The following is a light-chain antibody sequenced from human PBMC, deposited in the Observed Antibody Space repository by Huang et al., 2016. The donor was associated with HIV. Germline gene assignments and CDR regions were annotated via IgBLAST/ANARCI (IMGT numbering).Light chain of an antibody. J-gene: IGKJ1*01. Sequence: EIVMTQSPATLSVSPGERATLSCRASQSVSSNLAWYQQKPGQAPRRLIYGASTRATGIPARCSGSGAGTEFTRTNSSLQSEDFAVYYCQQYNNWPTEFGQGTKVEIK. CDR2: GAS. CDR3: QQYNNWPTE. V-gene: IGKV3-15*01. CDR1: QSVSSN.